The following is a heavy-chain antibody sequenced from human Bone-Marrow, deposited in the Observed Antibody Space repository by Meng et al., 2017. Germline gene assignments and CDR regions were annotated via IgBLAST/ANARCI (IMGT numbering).Heavy chain of an antibody. CDR1: GGSISSSNW. CDR2: IYHSGST. Sequence: QVQLQESGQGLGKPSGTLSLTCAVSGGSISSSNWWSWVRQPPGKGLEWIGEIYHSGSTNYNPSLKSRVTISVDKSKNQFSLKLSSVTAADTAVYYCARRFGVVIISSGAFDIWGQGTMVTVSS. J-gene: IGHJ3*02. V-gene: IGHV4-4*02. D-gene: IGHD3-3*01. CDR3: ARRFGVVIISSGAFDI.